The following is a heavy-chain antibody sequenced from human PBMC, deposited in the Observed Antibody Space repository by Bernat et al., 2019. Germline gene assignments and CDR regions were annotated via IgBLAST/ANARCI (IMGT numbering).Heavy chain of an antibody. CDR3: ARGGRNGVVRSPYYMDV. Sequence: QVQLVESGGGVVQPGRSLRLSCAASGFTFSSYAMHWVRQAPGKGLEWVAVISYDGSNKYYADSVKGRFTISRANPKTTLFLQMTSLRAEDTPVYYCARGGRNGVVRSPYYMDVWGKGTTVTVSS. CDR1: GFTFSSYA. CDR2: ISYDGSNK. J-gene: IGHJ6*03. D-gene: IGHD3-3*01. V-gene: IGHV3-30*01.